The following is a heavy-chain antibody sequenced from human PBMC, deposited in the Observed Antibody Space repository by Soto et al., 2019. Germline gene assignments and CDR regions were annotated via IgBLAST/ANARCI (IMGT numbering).Heavy chain of an antibody. D-gene: IGHD3-10*01. Sequence: EVQLMESGGGLVQPGESLRLSCVASGFTFNTYSMTWVRQAPGKGLQWVSYISSSSSSIYYADSVKGRFTISRDNAKNSLYLQMNSLRDEDTAVYYCARPGGYGRDVWGQGTTVTVSS. CDR1: GFTFNTYS. CDR3: ARPGGYGRDV. CDR2: ISSSSSSI. V-gene: IGHV3-48*02. J-gene: IGHJ6*02.